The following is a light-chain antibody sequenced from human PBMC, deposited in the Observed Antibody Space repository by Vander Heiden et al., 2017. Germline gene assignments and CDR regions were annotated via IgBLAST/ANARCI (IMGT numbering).Light chain of an antibody. V-gene: IGKV3-20*01. Sequence: IVSTPSPGPPSLPPGERATLSCTASQSGSSSYLGWYQQKPGRAPRLLIYAASSRATGIPDRFSGSGSGTDFTLTISRLEPEDFAVYYCHQYGSSPQTFGQGTKVEIK. J-gene: IGKJ1*01. CDR1: QSGSSSY. CDR3: HQYGSSPQT. CDR2: AAS.